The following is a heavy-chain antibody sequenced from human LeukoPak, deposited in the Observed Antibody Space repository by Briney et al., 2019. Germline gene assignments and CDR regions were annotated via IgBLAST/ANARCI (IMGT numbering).Heavy chain of an antibody. CDR2: ISGNAIST. D-gene: IGHD2-2*01. Sequence: GGSLRLSCAASGFIFSDKWMVWVRQAPGKGLEWVSAISGNAISTYYADSVKGRFTISRDNSKSTVYLQMNSLRAEDTAVYYCAKVGPGCSSTSCYPGYWGQGTLVTVSS. V-gene: IGHV3-23*01. CDR1: GFIFSDKW. J-gene: IGHJ4*02. CDR3: AKVGPGCSSTSCYPGY.